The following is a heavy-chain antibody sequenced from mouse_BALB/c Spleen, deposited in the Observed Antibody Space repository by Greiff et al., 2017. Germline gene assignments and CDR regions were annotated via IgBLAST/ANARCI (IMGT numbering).Heavy chain of an antibody. CDR2: ISSGGSYT. V-gene: IGHV5-9-3*01. CDR3: ARHGGFDY. J-gene: IGHJ2*01. Sequence: EVQGVESGGGLVKPGGSLKLSCAASGFTFSSYAMSWVRQTPEKRLEWVATISSGGSYTYYPDSVKGRFTISRDNAKNTLYLQMSSLRSEDTAMYYCARHGGFDYWGQGTTLTVSS. CDR1: GFTFSSYA.